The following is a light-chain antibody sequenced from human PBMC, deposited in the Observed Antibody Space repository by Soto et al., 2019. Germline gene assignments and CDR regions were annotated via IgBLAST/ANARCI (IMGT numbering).Light chain of an antibody. Sequence: DIQVTQSPSSLSSSVGDRVTITCLSSQSISSYLNWYQQKPGKAPKLLIYAASSLQSGVPSRFSGSGSGTDFTLTISSLQPEDFATYYCQQSSSTLSFTFGPGTKVDIK. J-gene: IGKJ3*01. CDR1: QSISSY. V-gene: IGKV1-39*01. CDR2: AAS. CDR3: QQSSSTLSFT.